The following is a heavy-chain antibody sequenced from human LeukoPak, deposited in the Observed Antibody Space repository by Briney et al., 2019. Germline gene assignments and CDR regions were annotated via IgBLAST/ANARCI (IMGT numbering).Heavy chain of an antibody. Sequence: GGSLRLSCAASGFTFSNAWMSWVRQAPGKGLEWVGRIKSKTDGGTTDYAAPVKGRFTISRDDSKNTLYLQMNSLKTEDTAVYYCTATFRGTYYFDYWGQGTLVTVSS. V-gene: IGHV3-15*01. D-gene: IGHD2/OR15-2a*01. J-gene: IGHJ4*02. CDR1: GFTFSNAW. CDR3: TATFRGTYYFDY. CDR2: IKSKTDGGTT.